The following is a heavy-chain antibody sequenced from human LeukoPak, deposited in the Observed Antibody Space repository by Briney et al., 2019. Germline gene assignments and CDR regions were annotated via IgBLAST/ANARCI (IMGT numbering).Heavy chain of an antibody. CDR1: GGSISSSNW. CDR2: IYHSGST. V-gene: IGHV4-4*02. Sequence: PSETLSLTCAVSGGSISSSNWWSWVRQPPGKGLEWIGEIYHSGSTNYNPSLKSRVTISVDTSKNQFSLQLSSVTAADTAVYYCARERAALWFGSNDAFDIWGQGTMVTVSS. D-gene: IGHD3-10*01. CDR3: ARERAALWFGSNDAFDI. J-gene: IGHJ3*02.